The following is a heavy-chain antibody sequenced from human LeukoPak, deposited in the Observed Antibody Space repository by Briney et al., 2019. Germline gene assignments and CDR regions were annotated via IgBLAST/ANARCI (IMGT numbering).Heavy chain of an antibody. D-gene: IGHD3-3*01. CDR3: ARDRTGRYDFWSGYPYYMDV. V-gene: IGHV1-2*02. CDR1: GYTFTGYY. Sequence: ASVKVSCKASGYTFTGYYMHWVRQAPGQGLEWMGWINPNSGGTNYAQKFQGRVTTTRDTSISTAYMELSRLRSDDTAVYYCARDRTGRYDFWSGYPYYMDVWGKGTTVTVSS. CDR2: INPNSGGT. J-gene: IGHJ6*03.